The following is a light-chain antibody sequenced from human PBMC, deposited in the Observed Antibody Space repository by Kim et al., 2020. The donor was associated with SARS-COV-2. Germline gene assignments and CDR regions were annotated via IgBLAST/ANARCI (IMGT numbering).Light chain of an antibody. Sequence: EIVMTQSPVTLSVSPGQRATLSCRASQSVNNNLAWYQQRSGQASRPLISGASTRAAGVPARFSGSGSGTDFTLTISSLQSEDFAVYYCQQYDNWPFTFGPGTKVDIK. V-gene: IGKV3-15*01. J-gene: IGKJ3*01. CDR1: QSVNNN. CDR2: GAS. CDR3: QQYDNWPFT.